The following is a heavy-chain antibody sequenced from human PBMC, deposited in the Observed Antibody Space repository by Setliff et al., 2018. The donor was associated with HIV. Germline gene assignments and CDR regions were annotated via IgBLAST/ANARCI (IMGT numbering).Heavy chain of an antibody. CDR3: GRGTLYGVSDY. CDR2: LIPALGEP. D-gene: IGHD3-3*01. Sequence: ASVKVSCKASGYTFTAYYIHWVRQAPGQGLEWVGSLIPALGEPHYAQSVQGRAAITADDSTHTAYLELVNLRSDDTATFYCGRGTLYGVSDYWGPGTLVTVSS. V-gene: IGHV1-69*11. J-gene: IGHJ4*02. CDR1: GYTFTAYY.